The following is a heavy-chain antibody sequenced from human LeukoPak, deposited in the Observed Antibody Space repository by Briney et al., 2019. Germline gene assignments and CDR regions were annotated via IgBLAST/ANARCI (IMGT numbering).Heavy chain of an antibody. V-gene: IGHV4-34*01. D-gene: IGHD6-19*01. CDR1: GGSFSGYY. CDR3: ARGIAVAGTSAFDY. J-gene: IGHJ4*02. CDR2: INHSGST. Sequence: PSETLSLTCAVYGGSFSGYYWSWIRQPPGKGLEWIGEINHSGSTNYNPSLKSRVTISVDTSKNQFSLKLSSVTAADTAVYYCARGIAVAGTSAFDYWGQGTLVTVSS.